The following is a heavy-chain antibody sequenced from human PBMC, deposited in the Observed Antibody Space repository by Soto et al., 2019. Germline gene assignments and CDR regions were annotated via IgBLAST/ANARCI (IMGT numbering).Heavy chain of an antibody. CDR2: IYYSGST. Sequence: SETLSLPCTVSGGSPSSYYWSWIRQPPGKGLEWIGYIYYSGSTNYNPSLKSRVTISVDTSKNQFSLKMSSVTAADTAVYYCARLATRYYFDYWGQGTLVTVS. V-gene: IGHV4-59*01. CDR3: ARLATRYYFDY. CDR1: GGSPSSYY. J-gene: IGHJ4*02. D-gene: IGHD1-1*01.